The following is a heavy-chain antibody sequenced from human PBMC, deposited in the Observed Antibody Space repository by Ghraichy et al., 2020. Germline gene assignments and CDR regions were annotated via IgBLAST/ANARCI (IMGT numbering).Heavy chain of an antibody. J-gene: IGHJ5*02. D-gene: IGHD4-17*01. CDR2: INPNSGGT. CDR3: AREGSYGDYGLGWFDP. Sequence: SVKVSCKASGYTFTGYYMHWVRQAPGQGLEWMGWINPNSGGTNYAQKFQGRVTMTRDTSISTAYMELSRLRSDDTAVYYCAREGSYGDYGLGWFDPWGQGTLVTVSS. CDR1: GYTFTGYY. V-gene: IGHV1-2*02.